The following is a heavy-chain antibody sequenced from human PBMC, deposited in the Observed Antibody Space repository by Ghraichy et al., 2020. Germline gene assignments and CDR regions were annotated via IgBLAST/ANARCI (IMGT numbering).Heavy chain of an antibody. CDR3: ARHDSYGYTGYVDFDY. J-gene: IGHJ4*02. D-gene: IGHD3-9*01. Sequence: SCTVSGYSISGGYYWGWIRPPPGKGLEWIGTIFHSGISYYNPSLRSRVTISVDTSKNQFSLELTSMTAADTAVYYCARHDSYGYTGYVDFDYWGQGVLVTVSS. CDR1: GYSISGGYY. V-gene: IGHV4-38-2*02. CDR2: IFHSGIS.